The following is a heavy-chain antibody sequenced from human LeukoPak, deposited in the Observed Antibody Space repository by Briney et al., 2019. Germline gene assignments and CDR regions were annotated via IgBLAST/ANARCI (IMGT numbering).Heavy chain of an antibody. CDR3: ARSPSIVGATPDDY. V-gene: IGHV1-2*02. CDR1: GYTFTGYY. Sequence: GASVKVSCKASGYTFTGYYMHWVRQAPGQGLEWMGWINPNSGGTNYAQKFRGRVTMTRDTSISTAYMELSRLRSDDTAVYYCARSPSIVGATPDDYWGQGTLVTVSS. D-gene: IGHD1-26*01. J-gene: IGHJ4*02. CDR2: INPNSGGT.